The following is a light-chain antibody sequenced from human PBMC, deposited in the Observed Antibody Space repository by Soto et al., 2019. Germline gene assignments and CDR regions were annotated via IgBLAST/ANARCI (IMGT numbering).Light chain of an antibody. CDR2: EVN. V-gene: IGLV2-8*01. CDR3: NSYAGSNSFV. Sequence: QSVLTQPPSASGSPGQSVTISCTGTSGDVGGYNYVSWYQQHPGKAPKLVIFEVNKRPSGVPDRFSGSKSGNTASLTVSGLQTEDEADYYCNSYAGSNSFVFGTGTNLTVL. J-gene: IGLJ1*01. CDR1: SGDVGGYNY.